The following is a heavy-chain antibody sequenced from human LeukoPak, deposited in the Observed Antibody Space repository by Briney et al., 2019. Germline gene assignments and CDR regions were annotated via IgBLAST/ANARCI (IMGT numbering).Heavy chain of an antibody. J-gene: IGHJ3*02. CDR1: GGSFSGYY. Sequence: SETLSLTCAVYGGSFSGYYWSWFRQPPGKGLEWIGEINHSGGTNYNPSLKSRILISADASKNQFSLKLSSVTAADTAVYYCAVAGIAAEDAFDIWGQGTMVTVSS. V-gene: IGHV4-34*01. CDR3: AVAGIAAEDAFDI. CDR2: INHSGGT. D-gene: IGHD6-13*01.